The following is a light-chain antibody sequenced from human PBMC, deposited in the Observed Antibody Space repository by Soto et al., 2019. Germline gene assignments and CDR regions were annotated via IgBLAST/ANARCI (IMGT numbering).Light chain of an antibody. V-gene: IGKV1-39*01. CDR1: QSINTH. CDR2: GAF. CDR3: QQTHSSPPYT. J-gene: IGKJ2*01. Sequence: DIQMTQSPSSLSASVGDRVTFTCRASQSINTHLNWYQQRPGKAPKLLIYGAFSLQSGVPSRFSGSASGTDFTLTISSLQPEDFATYFCQQTHSSPPYTFGQGTKLEIK.